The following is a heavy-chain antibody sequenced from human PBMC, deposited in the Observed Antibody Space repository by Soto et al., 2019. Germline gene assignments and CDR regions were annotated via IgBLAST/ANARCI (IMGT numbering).Heavy chain of an antibody. D-gene: IGHD3-22*01. CDR2: ISGSGGST. V-gene: IGHV3-23*01. Sequence: GSLRLSCAASGFTFSSYAMSWVRQAPGKGLEWVSAISGSGGSTYYADSVKGRFTISRDNSKNTLYLQMNSLRAEDTAVYYCAKANYYDSSGYYGATGYWGQGTLVTVSS. J-gene: IGHJ4*02. CDR1: GFTFSSYA. CDR3: AKANYYDSSGYYGATGY.